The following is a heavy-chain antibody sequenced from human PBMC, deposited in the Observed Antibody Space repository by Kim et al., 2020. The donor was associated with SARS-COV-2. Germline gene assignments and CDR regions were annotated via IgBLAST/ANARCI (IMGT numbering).Heavy chain of an antibody. J-gene: IGHJ6*02. V-gene: IGHV1-69*13. CDR1: GGTFSSYA. D-gene: IGHD1-26*01. Sequence: SVKVSCKATGGTFSSYAISWVRQAPGQGLEWMGGIIPIFGTANYAQKFQGRVTITADESTSTAYMELSSLRSEDTAVYYCAIRGRRVGALLGMDVWGQGTTVTVSS. CDR2: IIPIFGTA. CDR3: AIRGRRVGALLGMDV.